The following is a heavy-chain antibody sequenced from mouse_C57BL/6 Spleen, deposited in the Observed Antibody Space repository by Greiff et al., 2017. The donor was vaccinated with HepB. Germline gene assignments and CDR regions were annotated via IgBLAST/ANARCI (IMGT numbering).Heavy chain of an antibody. CDR1: GFSLTSYG. J-gene: IGHJ2*01. V-gene: IGHV2-6-1*01. Sequence: VKLQESGPGLVAPSQSLSITCTVSGFSLTSYGVHWVRQPPGKGLEWLVVIWSDGSTTYNSALKSRLSISKDNSKSQVFLKMNSLQTDDTAMYYCARHARGNSYYFDYWGQGTTLTVSS. CDR3: ARHARGNSYYFDY. D-gene: IGHD2-1*01. CDR2: IWSDGST.